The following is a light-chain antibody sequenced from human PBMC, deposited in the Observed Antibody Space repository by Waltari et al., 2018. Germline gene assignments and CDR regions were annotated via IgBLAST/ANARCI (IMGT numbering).Light chain of an antibody. CDR3: LQRSNWPLT. CDR1: QSVSST. J-gene: IGKJ3*01. Sequence: EIVMTQFPATLSLSPGERATISCRASQSVSSTLAWYQQKPGQAPRLLIYGASIRATGIPDRFSGSWSGTDFILTISSLEPEDVGVYYCLQRSNWPLTFGPGTKLDIK. CDR2: GAS. V-gene: IGKV3D-15*01.